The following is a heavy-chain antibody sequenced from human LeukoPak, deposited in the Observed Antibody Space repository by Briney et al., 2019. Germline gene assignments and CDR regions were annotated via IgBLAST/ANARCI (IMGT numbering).Heavy chain of an antibody. D-gene: IGHD5-18*01. CDR1: GFTFSGSA. V-gene: IGHV3-73*01. CDR3: TRWEMDTAMVFDY. J-gene: IGHJ4*02. CDR2: IRSKANSCAT. Sequence: GGSLRLSCAASGFTFSGSAMHWVRQASGKGLEWVGRIRSKANSCATAYAASVKGRFTISRDDSKNTAYLQMNSLKTEDTAVYYCTRWEMDTAMVFDYWGQGTLVTVSS.